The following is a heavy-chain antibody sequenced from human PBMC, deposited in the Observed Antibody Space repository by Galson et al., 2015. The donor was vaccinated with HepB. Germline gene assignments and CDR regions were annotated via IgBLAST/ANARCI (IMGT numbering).Heavy chain of an antibody. CDR3: ARSPQYCSGGSCYFVDY. J-gene: IGHJ4*02. V-gene: IGHV3-7*03. CDR1: GFTFSSYW. Sequence: SLRLSCAASGFTFSSYWMSWVRQAPGKGLEWVANIKQDGSEKYYVDSVKGRFTISRDNAKNSLYLQMNSPRAEDTAVYYCARSPQYCSGGSCYFVDYWGQGTLVTVSS. CDR2: IKQDGSEK. D-gene: IGHD2-15*01.